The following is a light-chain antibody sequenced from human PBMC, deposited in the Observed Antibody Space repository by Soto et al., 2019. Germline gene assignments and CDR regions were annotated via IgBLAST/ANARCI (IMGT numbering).Light chain of an antibody. Sequence: EIVLTQSPGTLSLSPGERATLSCRASQSVSSSYLAWYQQKPGQAPRLLIYGASSRATGIPDRFSGSGSGTAFTLTISRLEPEDFAAYYCRQYGGSPTYTFGQGTKLEIK. CDR1: QSVSSSY. CDR2: GAS. J-gene: IGKJ2*01. CDR3: RQYGGSPTYT. V-gene: IGKV3-20*01.